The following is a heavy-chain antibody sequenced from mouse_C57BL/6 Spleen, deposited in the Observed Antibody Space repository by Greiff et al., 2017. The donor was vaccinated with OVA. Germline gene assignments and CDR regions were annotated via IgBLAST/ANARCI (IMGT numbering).Heavy chain of an antibody. CDR3: ARRNGNGYFDY. D-gene: IGHD2-1*01. V-gene: IGHV1-61*01. CDR1: GYTFTSYW. CDR2: IYPSDSET. J-gene: IGHJ2*01. Sequence: QVQLQQPGAELVRPGSSVKLSCKASGYTFTSYWMDWVKQRPGQGLEWIGNIYPSDSETHYNQKFKDKATLTVDKSSSTAYMQLSSLTSEDSAVYYCARRNGNGYFDYGGQGTTRTVSS.